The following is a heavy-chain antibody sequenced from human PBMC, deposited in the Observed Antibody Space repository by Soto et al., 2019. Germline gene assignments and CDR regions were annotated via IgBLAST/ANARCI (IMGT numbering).Heavy chain of an antibody. V-gene: IGHV3-48*01. Sequence: GGSLRLSCAASGFTFSNHNLNWVRQAPGKGLEWVSYISSGSSTIYYADSVKGRFTISRDNAKSSLYLQMNSLKTEDTAVYYCSHGYYQYFDSWGQGTLVTVSS. J-gene: IGHJ4*02. CDR1: GFTFSNHN. CDR3: SHGYYQYFDS. CDR2: ISSGSSTI. D-gene: IGHD5-18*01.